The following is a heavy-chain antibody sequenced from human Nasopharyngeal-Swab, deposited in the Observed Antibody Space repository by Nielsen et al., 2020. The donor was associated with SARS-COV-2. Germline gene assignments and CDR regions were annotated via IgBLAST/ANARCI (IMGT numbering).Heavy chain of an antibody. CDR3: ARDSVSGYGHGY. Sequence: GGSLRLSCAASGFTVSSQYMNWVRQAPGKGLEWVSLIYSGGDTDYADSVKGRFTISRDNSKNTLYLQMNSLRAEDTAVYYCARDSVSGYGHGYWGQGTLVTVSS. D-gene: IGHD5-12*01. CDR1: GFTVSSQY. J-gene: IGHJ4*02. V-gene: IGHV3-53*01. CDR2: IYSGGDT.